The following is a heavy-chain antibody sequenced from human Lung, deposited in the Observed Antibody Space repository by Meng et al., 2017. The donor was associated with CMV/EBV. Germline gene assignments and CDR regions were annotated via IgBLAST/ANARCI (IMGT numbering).Heavy chain of an antibody. Sequence: SXXVSXKASGGTFSSYAISWVRQAPGQGLEWMGGIIPIFGTANYAQKFQGRVTITTDESTSTAYMELSSLRSEDTAVYYYAREGGCSSTSCYYYYGRDVWGQGXTVTVSS. CDR3: AREGGCSSTSCYYYYGRDV. CDR1: GGTFSSYA. J-gene: IGHJ6*02. D-gene: IGHD2-2*01. V-gene: IGHV1-69*05. CDR2: IIPIFGTA.